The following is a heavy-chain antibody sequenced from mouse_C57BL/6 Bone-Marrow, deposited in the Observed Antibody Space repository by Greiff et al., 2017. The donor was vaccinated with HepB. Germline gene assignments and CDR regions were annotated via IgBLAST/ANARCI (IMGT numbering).Heavy chain of an antibody. CDR3: AREGLLRGVYWYFDV. CDR1: GYSITSGYY. Sequence: EVQLQESGPGLVKPSQSLSLTCSVTGYSITSGYYWNWIRQFPGNKLEWMGYISYDGSNNYNPSLKNRISITRDTSKNQFFLKLNSVTTEDTATYYCAREGLLRGVYWYFDVWGTGTTVTVSS. J-gene: IGHJ1*03. V-gene: IGHV3-6*01. D-gene: IGHD2-3*01. CDR2: ISYDGSN.